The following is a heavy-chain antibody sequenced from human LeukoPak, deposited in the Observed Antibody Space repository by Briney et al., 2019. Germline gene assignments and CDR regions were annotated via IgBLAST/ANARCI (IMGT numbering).Heavy chain of an antibody. CDR2: VDPQSRRQ. J-gene: IGHJ5*02. D-gene: IGHD1-26*01. CDR3: FANSGSYQGWFDP. CDR1: VHIYNQYY. V-gene: IGHV1-69-2*01. Sequence: GASVKVSYKASVHIYNQYYIHWVSQAPGKGLEWIGRVDPQSRRQKFAGKFQGRVTINADTSTDTAYMELSSLRYEDTGVYFCFANSGSYQGWFDPWGQGTLVTVSS.